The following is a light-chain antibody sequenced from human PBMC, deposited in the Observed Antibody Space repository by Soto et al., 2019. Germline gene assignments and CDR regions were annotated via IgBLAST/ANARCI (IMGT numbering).Light chain of an antibody. Sequence: DIQMTQSPSSLSASVGDRVTITCRASQSISSYLNWYQQKPGKAPKLLIYAASSLQSGVPSRFSGSGSGTDFTLTISSLQPEDVATYYCQQSYSTPLGDTFGQGTKLEIK. CDR2: AAS. J-gene: IGKJ2*01. CDR1: QSISSY. V-gene: IGKV1-39*01. CDR3: QQSYSTPLGDT.